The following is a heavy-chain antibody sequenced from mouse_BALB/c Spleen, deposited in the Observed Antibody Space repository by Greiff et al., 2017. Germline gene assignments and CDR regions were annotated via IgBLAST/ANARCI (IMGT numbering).Heavy chain of an antibody. CDR2: IWSDGST. J-gene: IGHJ1*01. V-gene: IGHV2-6-2*01. D-gene: IGHD2-14*01. CDR3: AREVRRGWYFDV. CDR1: GFSLTSYG. Sequence: VKLMESGPDLVAPSQSLSITCTVSGFSLTSYGVHWVRQPPGKGLEWLVVIWSDGSTTYNSALKSRLSISKDNSKSQVFLKMNSLQTDDTAMYYCAREVRRGWYFDVWGAGTTVTVSS.